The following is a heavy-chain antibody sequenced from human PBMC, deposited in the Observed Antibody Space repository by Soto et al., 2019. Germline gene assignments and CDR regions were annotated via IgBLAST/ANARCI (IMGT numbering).Heavy chain of an antibody. D-gene: IGHD3-10*01. CDR2: IYYSGST. CDR3: ARHFGEWYYFDY. Sequence: SETLSLTCTVSGGSISSYYWSWIRQPPGKGLEWIGYIYYSGSTNYNPSLKSRVTISVDTSKNQFSLKLSSVTAADTAVYYCARHFGEWYYFDYWGQGTLVTVSS. CDR1: GGSISSYY. V-gene: IGHV4-59*08. J-gene: IGHJ4*02.